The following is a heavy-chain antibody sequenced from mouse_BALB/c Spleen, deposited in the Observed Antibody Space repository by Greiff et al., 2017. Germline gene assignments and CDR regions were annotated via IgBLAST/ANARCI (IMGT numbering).Heavy chain of an antibody. CDR3: AREYFDY. CDR2: ISDGGSYT. J-gene: IGHJ2*01. V-gene: IGHV5-4*02. Sequence: EVKLMESGGGLVKPGGSLKLSCAASGFTFSDYYMYWVRQTPEKRLEWVATISDGGSYTYYPDSVKGRFTISRDNAKNNLYLQMSSLKSEDTAMYYCAREYFDYWGQGTTLTVSS. CDR1: GFTFSDYY.